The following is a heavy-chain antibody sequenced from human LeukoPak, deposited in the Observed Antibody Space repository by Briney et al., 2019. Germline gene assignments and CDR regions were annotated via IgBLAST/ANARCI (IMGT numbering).Heavy chain of an antibody. CDR2: ISVFNGNT. CDR1: GYTFTSYG. Sequence: ASVKVSCKASGYTFTSYGIRWVRQAPGQGLEWMGWISVFNGNTKYAQKFQGRVTMTTDTSTSTVYMELRSLRSDDTAVYYCARDITLVRGLGDAFDIWGQGTTVTVSS. CDR3: ARDITLVRGLGDAFDI. D-gene: IGHD3-10*01. J-gene: IGHJ3*02. V-gene: IGHV1-18*01.